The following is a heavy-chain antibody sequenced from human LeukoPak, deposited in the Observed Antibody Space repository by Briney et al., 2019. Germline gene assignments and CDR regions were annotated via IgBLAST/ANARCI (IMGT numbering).Heavy chain of an antibody. Sequence: PGGSLRLSCAASGFTFSSYGMHWVRQAPGKGLEWVAVIWYDGSNKYYADSVKGRFTISRDNSKNTLYLQMNSLRAEDTAVYYCARDSPMVRGVIDYWGQGTLVTVSS. V-gene: IGHV3-33*08. CDR3: ARDSPMVRGVIDY. CDR1: GFTFSSYG. D-gene: IGHD3-10*01. CDR2: IWYDGSNK. J-gene: IGHJ4*02.